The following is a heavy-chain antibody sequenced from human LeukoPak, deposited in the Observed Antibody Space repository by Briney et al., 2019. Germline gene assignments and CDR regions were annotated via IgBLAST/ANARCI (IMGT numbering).Heavy chain of an antibody. V-gene: IGHV1-2*02. D-gene: IGHD3-16*01. CDR2: INPNSGGT. CDR1: GYTFTGYY. Sequence: ASVKVSCKASGYTFTGYYMHWVREAPGQALEWMGWINPNSGGTNYAQKFQGRVTMTRDTSITTAYMELSSLTSDDTAVYYCAKDRNSYTRGDYWGQGTLVTVSS. CDR3: AKDRNSYTRGDY. J-gene: IGHJ4*02.